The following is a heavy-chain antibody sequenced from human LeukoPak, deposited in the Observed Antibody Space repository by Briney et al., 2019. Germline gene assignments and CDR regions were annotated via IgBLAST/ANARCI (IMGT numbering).Heavy chain of an antibody. J-gene: IGHJ5*02. D-gene: IGHD1-20*01. CDR3: ARERGDNWNVGP. Sequence: SETLSLTCSVSGGSIYGSGWHWSWLRQAPGKGLEWIGYIYHSGGTYISPPLTSRVSISVDTSKNQFSLKLSSVTAADTAVYYCARERGDNWNVGPWGQGTLVTVSS. CDR2: IYHSGGT. CDR1: GGSIYGSGWH. V-gene: IGHV4-30-2*01.